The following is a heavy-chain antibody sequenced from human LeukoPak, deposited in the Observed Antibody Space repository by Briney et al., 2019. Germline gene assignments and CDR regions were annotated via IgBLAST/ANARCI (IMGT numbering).Heavy chain of an antibody. D-gene: IGHD3-10*01. Sequence: PGGSLRLSCAASKFTFNTYAMHWVRQAPGKGLEWLAIISYDGDKESYADSVKGRFTISRDNSKNTLYLQMNSLRAEDTAVYYCAKPQYYYGSGRHDAFDIWGQGTVVTVSS. CDR3: AKPQYYYGSGRHDAFDI. V-gene: IGHV3-30-3*02. CDR2: ISYDGDKE. CDR1: KFTFNTYA. J-gene: IGHJ3*02.